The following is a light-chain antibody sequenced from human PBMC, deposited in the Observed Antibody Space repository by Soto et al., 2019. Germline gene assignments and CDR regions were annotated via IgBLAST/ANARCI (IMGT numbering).Light chain of an antibody. Sequence: DLQMTQSPSSLSASVGDRVTITCRASQTISNHLNWYLQKPGKAPKLLIYAASSLQSGVPLRFSGSGYGTDFSLTISSLQPEDFATYYCQQSYSAPRTFGQGTKVEVK. CDR2: AAS. CDR1: QTISNH. CDR3: QQSYSAPRT. V-gene: IGKV1-39*01. J-gene: IGKJ1*01.